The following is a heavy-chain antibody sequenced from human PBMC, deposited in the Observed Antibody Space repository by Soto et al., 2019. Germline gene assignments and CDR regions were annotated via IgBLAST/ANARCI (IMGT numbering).Heavy chain of an antibody. D-gene: IGHD6-19*01. CDR3: SKDWWETGWYKGFEA. V-gene: IGHV3-30*18. CDR1: GFTFSTHG. CDR2: ISHDGSAK. Sequence: QVQLVESGGGLVQPGTSLRLSCAASGFTFSTHGMHWVRQAPGKGLEWVAMISHDGSAKHYVDSVKGRFTISRDTSKNTVVLQIDRLRVEDTALYFCSKDWWETGWYKGFEAWCQGTMVTVSS. J-gene: IGHJ5*02.